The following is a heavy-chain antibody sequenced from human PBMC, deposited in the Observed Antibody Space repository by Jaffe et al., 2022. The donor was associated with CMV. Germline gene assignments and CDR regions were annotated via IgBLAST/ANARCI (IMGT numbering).Heavy chain of an antibody. V-gene: IGHV3-11*01. Sequence: QVQMAESGGGLVKPGGSLRLSCAVSGFTFSDYYMSWIRQAPGKGLEWISYISDNSGTKYYADSVKGRFTVSRDNGKSSLYLQMNTLTTEDTAVYFCARWQLDRFDYWGQGALVTVSS. CDR3: ARWQLDRFDY. CDR2: ISDNSGTK. J-gene: IGHJ4*02. D-gene: IGHD6-13*01. CDR1: GFTFSDYY.